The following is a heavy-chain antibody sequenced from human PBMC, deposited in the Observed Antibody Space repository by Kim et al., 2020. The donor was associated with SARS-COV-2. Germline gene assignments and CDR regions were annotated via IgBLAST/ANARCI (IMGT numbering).Heavy chain of an antibody. CDR2: IFYSGST. J-gene: IGHJ6*02. CDR1: GGSISSGDYY. CDR3: ARAAIQLWSTGYYYYYGMDV. V-gene: IGHV4-30-4*01. D-gene: IGHD5-18*01. Sequence: SETLSLTCTVSGGSISSGDYYWSWIRQPPGKGLEWIGYIFYSGSTYYNPSLKSRVTISVDTSKNQFSLKLSSVTAADTAVYYCARAAIQLWSTGYYYYYGMDVWGQGTTVTVSS.